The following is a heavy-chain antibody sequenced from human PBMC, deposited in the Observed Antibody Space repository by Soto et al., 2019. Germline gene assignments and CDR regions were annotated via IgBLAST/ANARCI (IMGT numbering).Heavy chain of an antibody. V-gene: IGHV1-46*01. D-gene: IGHD2-21*02. Sequence: QVQLVQSGAEVKKPGDSVKVSCKASGDTFTSFYIHWVRQAPGQGLDWMGIINPSRGNTNYARKFQGRVTMTRDTSTSTVYMEVSSLRSEDTAIYYCAIIPPVVTTGKWFAPWGQGTLVTVSS. CDR1: GDTFTSFY. CDR2: INPSRGNT. CDR3: AIIPPVVTTGKWFAP. J-gene: IGHJ5*02.